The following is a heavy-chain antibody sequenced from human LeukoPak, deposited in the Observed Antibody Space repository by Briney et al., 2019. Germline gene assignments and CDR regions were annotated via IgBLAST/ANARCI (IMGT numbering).Heavy chain of an antibody. CDR2: IYPGDSDT. Sequence: GESLKISCKGSGYSFTSYWIGWVRQMPGKGLEWMGVIYPGDSDTRYSPSFQGHVTISADKSISTAYLQWSSLKASDTAMYYCARGGDIVVVPAALTGAFDIWGQGTMVTVSS. J-gene: IGHJ3*02. D-gene: IGHD2-2*01. CDR3: ARGGDIVVVPAALTGAFDI. V-gene: IGHV5-51*01. CDR1: GYSFTSYW.